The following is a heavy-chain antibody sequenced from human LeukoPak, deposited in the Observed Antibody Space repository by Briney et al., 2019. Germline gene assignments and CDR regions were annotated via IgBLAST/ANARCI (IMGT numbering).Heavy chain of an antibody. V-gene: IGHV1-18*01. Sequence: GASVKVSCKASGYTFTSYGISWVRQAPGQGLEWMGWISAYNGNTNYAQKLQGRVTMTTDTSTSTAYMELRSLRSDDTAVYYCARSDDFWSGYRPNDAFDIWGQGTMVTVSS. D-gene: IGHD3-3*01. CDR2: ISAYNGNT. CDR1: GYTFTSYG. J-gene: IGHJ3*02. CDR3: ARSDDFWSGYRPNDAFDI.